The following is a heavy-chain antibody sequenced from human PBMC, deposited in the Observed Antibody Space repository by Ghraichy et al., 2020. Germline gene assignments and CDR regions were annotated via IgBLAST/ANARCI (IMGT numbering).Heavy chain of an antibody. CDR2: TYYRSKWYN. Sequence: SQTLSLTCAISGDSVSRHSAAWNWIRQSPSRGLEWLGRTYYRSKWYNDYAVSVKSRITINPDTSKNQFSLQLNSVTPEDTAVYYCAREGIDVVLVIKWFDLWGQGTLVTVSS. CDR3: AREGIDVVLVIKWFDL. V-gene: IGHV6-1*01. J-gene: IGHJ5*02. D-gene: IGHD2-21*01. CDR1: GDSVSRHSAA.